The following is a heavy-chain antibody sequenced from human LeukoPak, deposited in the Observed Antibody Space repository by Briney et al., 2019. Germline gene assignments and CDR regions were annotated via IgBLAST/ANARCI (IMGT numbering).Heavy chain of an antibody. Sequence: PSETLSLTCTVSGGSIGSSRFYWGWIRQPPGKGLEWIGTVSYSGNTYYNPSLQSRVTISIDTSKNQFSLKLNSVTAADTAVYFCAADSVIRNFYIWGQGTLVTVSS. CDR2: VSYSGNT. CDR3: AADSVIRNFYI. V-gene: IGHV4-39*07. J-gene: IGHJ1*01. D-gene: IGHD5/OR15-5a*01. CDR1: GGSIGSSRFY.